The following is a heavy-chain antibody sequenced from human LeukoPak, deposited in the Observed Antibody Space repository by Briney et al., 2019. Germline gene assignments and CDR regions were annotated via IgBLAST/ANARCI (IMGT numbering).Heavy chain of an antibody. CDR1: GGSISGYY. V-gene: IGHV4-4*09. CDR3: ARELLGAFDI. D-gene: IGHD1-7*01. CDR2: ISTSGST. J-gene: IGHJ3*02. Sequence: SETLSLTCTVSGGSISGYYWSWIRQPPGKGLEWIGYISTSGSTNKNPSLRSRVSMSGDTSKNHFSLNLSSVTAADTAVYYCARELLGAFDIWGQGTWFTVSS.